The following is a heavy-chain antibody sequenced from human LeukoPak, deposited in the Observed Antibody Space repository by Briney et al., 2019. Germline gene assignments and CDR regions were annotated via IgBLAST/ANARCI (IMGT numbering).Heavy chain of an antibody. Sequence: GGSLRLSCAASGFTFSSYSMNWVRHAPGKGLELVSSISSSSSYIYYADSVKGRFTISRDNAKNSLYLQMNSLRAEDTAVYYCARLPDPYSYGDYWGQGTLVTVSS. D-gene: IGHD5-18*01. CDR1: GFTFSSYS. V-gene: IGHV3-21*01. J-gene: IGHJ4*02. CDR2: ISSSSSYI. CDR3: ARLPDPYSYGDY.